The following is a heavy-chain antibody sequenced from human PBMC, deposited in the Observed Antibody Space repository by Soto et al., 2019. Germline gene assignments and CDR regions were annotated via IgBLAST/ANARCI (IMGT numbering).Heavy chain of an antibody. D-gene: IGHD3-10*01. CDR2: INHSDTT. CDR1: GASFSGYY. Sequence: PSETLSLTCAVYGASFSGYYWTWVRQPPGKGLEWIGEINHSDTTNYTPSLKSRVTISLDTSRNHFSLKLTSVTAADTAVYYCVLWFDNRDHWGQGTLVTVSS. V-gene: IGHV4-34*01. J-gene: IGHJ4*02. CDR3: VLWFDNRDH.